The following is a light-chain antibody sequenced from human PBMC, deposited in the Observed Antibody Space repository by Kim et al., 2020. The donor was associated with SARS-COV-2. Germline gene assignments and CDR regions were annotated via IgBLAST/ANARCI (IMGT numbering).Light chain of an antibody. Sequence: TLAAAIGDRSTITCRASQNISTWLAWYQQKPGKAPKVLIYGASNLESGVPSRFSGSGSGTEFTLTVSSLQPDDFATYYCQQDNAHFGQGTKVDIK. CDR1: QNISTW. V-gene: IGKV1-5*01. J-gene: IGKJ2*01. CDR3: QQDNAH. CDR2: GAS.